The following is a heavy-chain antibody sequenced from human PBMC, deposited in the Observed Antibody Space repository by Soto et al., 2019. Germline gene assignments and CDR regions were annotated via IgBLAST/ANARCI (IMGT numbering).Heavy chain of an antibody. J-gene: IGHJ3*02. CDR2: IYYSGST. CDR3: ARGSGSYNAFDI. V-gene: IGHV4-31*03. D-gene: IGHD3-10*01. Sequence: SETLSLTCTVSGGSISSGVYYWSWIRQHPGKGLEWIGYIYYSGSTYYNPSLKSRVTISVDTSKNQFSLKLSSVTAADTAVYYCARGSGSYNAFDIWGQGTMV. CDR1: GGSISSGVYY.